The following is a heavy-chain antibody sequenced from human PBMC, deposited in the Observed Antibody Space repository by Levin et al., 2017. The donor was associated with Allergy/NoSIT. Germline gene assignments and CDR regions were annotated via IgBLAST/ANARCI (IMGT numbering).Heavy chain of an antibody. CDR3: ARDLFLVRGVPYYYMDV. Sequence: SGGSLRLSCAASGFTFSSYGMHWVRQAPGKGLEWVAVIWYDGSNKYYADSVKGRFTISRDNSKNTLYLQMNSLRAEDTAVYYCARDLFLVRGVPYYYMDVWGKGTTVTVSS. D-gene: IGHD3-10*01. CDR2: IWYDGSNK. V-gene: IGHV3-33*01. J-gene: IGHJ6*03. CDR1: GFTFSSYG.